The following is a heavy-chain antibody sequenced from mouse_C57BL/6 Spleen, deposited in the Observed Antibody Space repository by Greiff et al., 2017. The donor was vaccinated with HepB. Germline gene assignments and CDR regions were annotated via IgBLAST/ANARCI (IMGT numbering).Heavy chain of an antibody. CDR2: IYPGSGST. J-gene: IGHJ1*03. CDR3: ASASYYGSSYFWYFDV. D-gene: IGHD1-1*01. Sequence: QVQLQQPGAELVKPGASVKMSCKASGYTFTSYWITWVKQRPGQGLEWIGDIYPGSGSTNYNEKFKSKATLTVDTSSSTAYMQLSSLTSEDSAVYYCASASYYGSSYFWYFDVWGTGTTVTVSS. CDR1: GYTFTSYW. V-gene: IGHV1-55*01.